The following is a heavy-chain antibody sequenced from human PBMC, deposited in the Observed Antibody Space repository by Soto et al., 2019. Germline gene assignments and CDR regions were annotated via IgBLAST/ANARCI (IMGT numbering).Heavy chain of an antibody. Sequence: SETLSLTCTVSGGSISSGDDYWSLLRQPPGKGLEWIGYTYNIGSTNYNPSLRSLVTMSLDTYQEQFSLKLSSVSATDTAVYYCTRHVNLPLAGTVFDSWGRGTLIPSPQ. V-gene: IGHV4-61*08. CDR1: GGSISSGDDY. CDR3: TRHVNLPLAGTVFDS. D-gene: IGHD6-19*01. J-gene: IGHJ4*02. CDR2: TYNIGST.